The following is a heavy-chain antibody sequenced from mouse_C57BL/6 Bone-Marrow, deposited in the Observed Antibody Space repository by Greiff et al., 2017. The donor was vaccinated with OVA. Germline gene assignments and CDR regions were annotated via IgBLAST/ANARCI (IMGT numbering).Heavy chain of an antibody. CDR2: INPGSGGT. CDR3: ARSGGCLDY. V-gene: IGHV1-54*01. Sequence: QVQLQQSGAELVRPGTSVKVSCKASGYAFTNYLIEWVKQRPGQGLEWIGVINPGSGGTNYNEKFKGKATLTADKSSSTAYMQLSSLTSEDSAVYFCARSGGCLDYWGQGTTLTVSS. CDR1: GYAFTNYL. J-gene: IGHJ2*01.